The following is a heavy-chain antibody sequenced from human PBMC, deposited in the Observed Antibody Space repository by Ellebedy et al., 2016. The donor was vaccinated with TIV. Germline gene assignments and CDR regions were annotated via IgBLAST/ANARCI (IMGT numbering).Heavy chain of an antibody. CDR1: GFTFSSYA. Sequence: GGSLRLXXAASGFTFSSYAMSWVRQAPGKGLEWVSAISGSGGSTYYADSVKGRFTISRDNSKNTLYLQMNSLRAEDTAVYYCAKASYDILTGYPNYWGQGTLVTVSS. CDR3: AKASYDILTGYPNY. D-gene: IGHD3-9*01. J-gene: IGHJ4*02. CDR2: ISGSGGST. V-gene: IGHV3-23*01.